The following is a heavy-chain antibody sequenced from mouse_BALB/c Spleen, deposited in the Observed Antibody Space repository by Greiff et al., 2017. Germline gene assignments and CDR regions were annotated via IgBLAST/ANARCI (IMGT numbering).Heavy chain of an antibody. CDR3: ARHTSTGRAMDY. CDR1: GFTFSSYT. CDR2: ISNGGGST. D-gene: IGHD4-1*02. V-gene: IGHV5-12-2*01. J-gene: IGHJ4*01. Sequence: EVKLVESGGGLVQPGGSLKLSCAASGFTFSSYTMSWVRQTPEKRLEWVAYISNGGGSTYYPDTVKGRFTISRDNAKNTLYLQMSSLKSEDTAMYYCARHTSTGRAMDYWGQGTSVTVSS.